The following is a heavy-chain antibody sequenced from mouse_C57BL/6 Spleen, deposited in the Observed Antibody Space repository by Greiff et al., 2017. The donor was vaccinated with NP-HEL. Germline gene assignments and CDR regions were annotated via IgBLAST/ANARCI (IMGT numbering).Heavy chain of an antibody. J-gene: IGHJ4*01. CDR2: ISYSGST. CDR3: ARGGEGYAMDY. V-gene: IGHV3-1*01. Sequence: VQLKESGPGMVKPSQSLSLTCTVTGYSITSGYDWHWIRHFPGNKLEWMGYISYSGSTNYNPSLKSRISITHDTSKNHFFLKLNSVTTEDTATYYCARGGEGYAMDYWGQGTSVTVSS. CDR1: GYSITSGYD.